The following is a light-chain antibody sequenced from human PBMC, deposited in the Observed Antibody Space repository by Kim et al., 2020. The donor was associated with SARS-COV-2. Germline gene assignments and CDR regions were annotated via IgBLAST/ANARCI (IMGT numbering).Light chain of an antibody. CDR2: GAS. V-gene: IGKV3-20*01. J-gene: IGKJ3*01. Sequence: SPWERATLSCRASQSVSSSYLAWYQQKPGQAPRLLIYGASSRATGIPDRFSGSGSGTDFTLTISRLEPEDFAVYYCQQYGSSIFTFGPGTKVDIK. CDR1: QSVSSSY. CDR3: QQYGSSIFT.